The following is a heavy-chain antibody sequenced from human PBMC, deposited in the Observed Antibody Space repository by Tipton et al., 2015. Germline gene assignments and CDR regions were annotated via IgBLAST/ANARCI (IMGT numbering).Heavy chain of an antibody. Sequence: TPSLTCTVSGDSISFYYWSWIRQPPGKGLEWIGYIYYNGNTNYNPSLKSRVTISADTSRNQFSLMLSSVTAADTAVYYCARRGGALGWLGLDYWGQGTPVTVSS. CDR2: IYYNGNT. J-gene: IGHJ4*02. CDR3: ARRGGALGWLGLDY. V-gene: IGHV4-59*01. CDR1: GDSISFYY. D-gene: IGHD6-19*01.